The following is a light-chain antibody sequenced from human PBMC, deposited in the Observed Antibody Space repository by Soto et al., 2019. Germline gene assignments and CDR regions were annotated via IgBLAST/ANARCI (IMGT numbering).Light chain of an antibody. Sequence: EIVLTQSPATLSLSPGERATLSCRASQSVSSYLAWYQQKPGQAPRLLRYDASSRATGIPARCSGSGSGTDFTLAISSLEPEDFAVYYCQQRSNWPPITFGQGTRLEIK. CDR3: QQRSNWPPIT. CDR2: DAS. CDR1: QSVSSY. V-gene: IGKV3-11*01. J-gene: IGKJ5*01.